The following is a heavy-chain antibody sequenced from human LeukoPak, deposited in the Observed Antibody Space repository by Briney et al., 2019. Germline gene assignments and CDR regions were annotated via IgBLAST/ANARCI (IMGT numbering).Heavy chain of an antibody. CDR3: AREGELYFDY. J-gene: IGHJ4*02. D-gene: IGHD1-26*01. CDR1: GGSFSGYY. V-gene: IGHV4-34*01. Sequence: PSETLSLTCAVYGGSFSGYYWSWIRQPPGKGLEWIGEINHSGSTNYNPSLKSRVTIPVDTSKNQFSLKLSSVTAADTAVYYCAREGELYFDYWGQGTLVTVSS. CDR2: INHSGST.